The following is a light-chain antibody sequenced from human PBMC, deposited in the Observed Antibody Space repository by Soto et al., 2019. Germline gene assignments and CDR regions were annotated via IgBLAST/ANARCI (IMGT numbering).Light chain of an antibody. CDR1: QSVSSSY. CDR2: GAS. Sequence: EIVLTQSPGTLSLSPGERATLSCRASQSVSSSYLAWYQHKPGEAPRLLIYGASSRATGIPDRFSGSGSGTDFTLTISRLEPEEFAVYYCQQFPFTFGPGTKVDIK. V-gene: IGKV3-20*01. J-gene: IGKJ3*01. CDR3: QQFPFT.